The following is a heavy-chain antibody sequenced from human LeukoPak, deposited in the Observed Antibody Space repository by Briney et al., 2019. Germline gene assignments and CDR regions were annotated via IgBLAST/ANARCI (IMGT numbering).Heavy chain of an antibody. D-gene: IGHD6-19*01. CDR1: GGSISSYY. V-gene: IGHV4-59*01. Sequence: SETLSLTCTVSGGSISSYYWSWVRQPPGKELEWIGNIYHSGSTNYNPSLKRRATISLDTSKNQFSLKLSSVTAADTAVYYCASTERWLAFDFWGQGTLVTVSS. J-gene: IGHJ4*02. CDR3: ASTERWLAFDF. CDR2: IYHSGST.